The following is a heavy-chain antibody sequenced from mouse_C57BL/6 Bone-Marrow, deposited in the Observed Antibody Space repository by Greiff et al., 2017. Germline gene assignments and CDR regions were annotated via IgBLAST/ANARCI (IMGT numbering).Heavy chain of an antibody. CDR2: IYPGDGDT. V-gene: IGHV1-82*01. CDR1: GYAFSSSW. D-gene: IGHD1-1*01. Sequence: QVQLQQSGPELVKPGASVKISCKASGYAFSSSWMNWVKQRPGKGLEWIGRIYPGDGDTNYNGKFKGKATLTADKSSSTAYMQLSSLTSEDSAVYFCARGELLFGGQGTSVTVSS. J-gene: IGHJ4*01. CDR3: ARGELLF.